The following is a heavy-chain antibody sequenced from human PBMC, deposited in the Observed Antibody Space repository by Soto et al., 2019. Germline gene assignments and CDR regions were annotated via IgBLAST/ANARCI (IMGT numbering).Heavy chain of an antibody. CDR3: ARQVFCRGGSCYSRPYDAFDI. V-gene: IGHV4-59*08. Sequence: QVQLQESGPGLVKASETLSLTCTVSGGPINSYYWSWIRQPPGRGLEWIGYIYYSGTTNYNPSLKSRVTISVDTSKNQFSLKLTSVAAADTAVYYCARQVFCRGGSCYSRPYDAFDIWGQGTMVTVSS. J-gene: IGHJ3*02. D-gene: IGHD2-15*01. CDR1: GGPINSYY. CDR2: IYYSGTT.